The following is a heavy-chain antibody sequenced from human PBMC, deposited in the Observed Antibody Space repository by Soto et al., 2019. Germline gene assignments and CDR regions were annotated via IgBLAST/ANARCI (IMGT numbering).Heavy chain of an antibody. J-gene: IGHJ3*02. V-gene: IGHV3-9*01. CDR2: INWNSGSI. Sequence: GGSLRLSCAASGFTFDDYAMHWVRQAPGKGLEWVSNINWNSGSIGYADSVKGRFTISRDNAKNSLYLQMNSVRAEDTALYYCAKDTGRGGLTKGAFDIWGQGTMVTVSS. D-gene: IGHD5-12*01. CDR1: GFTFDDYA. CDR3: AKDTGRGGLTKGAFDI.